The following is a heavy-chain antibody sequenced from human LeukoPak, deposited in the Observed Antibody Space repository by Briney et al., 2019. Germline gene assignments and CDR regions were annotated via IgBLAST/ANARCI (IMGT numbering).Heavy chain of an antibody. D-gene: IGHD3-22*01. CDR3: ARDRNYDSSGYIDRGFDL. CDR1: GGSITTSSYY. CDR2: AHKSGST. J-gene: IGHJ3*01. V-gene: IGHV4-61*05. Sequence: SETLSLTCTVSGGSITTSSYYWGWIRQPPGKGLECIGYAHKSGSTNNNPSLKSRVTISVDTSKNQFALTLSSVTAADTAVYYCARDRNYDSSGYIDRGFDLWGHGTMVTVSS.